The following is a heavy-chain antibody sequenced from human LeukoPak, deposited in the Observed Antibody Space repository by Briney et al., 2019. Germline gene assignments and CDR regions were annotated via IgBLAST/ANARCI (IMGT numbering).Heavy chain of an antibody. CDR3: ARGSSSWPY. J-gene: IGHJ4*02. CDR1: GGSFSGYY. D-gene: IGHD6-13*01. CDR2: INHSGST. V-gene: IGHV4-34*01. Sequence: SETLSLTCAVYGGSFSGYYWSWIRQPSGKGLEWIGEINHSGSTNYNPSLKSRVTISVDTSKNQFSLKLSSVTAADTAVYYCARGSSSWPYWGQGTLVTVSS.